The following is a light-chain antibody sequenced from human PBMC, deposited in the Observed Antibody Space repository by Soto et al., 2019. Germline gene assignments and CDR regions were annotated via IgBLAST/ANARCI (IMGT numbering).Light chain of an antibody. V-gene: IGKV3-11*01. J-gene: IGKJ4*01. CDR3: QQRRDWPLT. Sequence: EIVLTQSPATLSLSPGERATLSCRASQSVRRYLAWYQQKPGQAPRLLIYDSSNRAAGIPARFSGSGSGTDFTLTISSLEPEDFAIYYCQQRRDWPLTFGGGTNVEI. CDR2: DSS. CDR1: QSVRRY.